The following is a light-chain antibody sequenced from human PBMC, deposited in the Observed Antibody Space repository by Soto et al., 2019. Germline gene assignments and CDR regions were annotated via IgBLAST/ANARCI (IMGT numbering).Light chain of an antibody. CDR1: SSDVGGYNY. CDR2: DVS. Sequence: QSALTQPASVSGSPGQSVTISCTGTSSDVGGYNYVSWYQQHPGKAPKLMIYDVSNQPSGVSTRFSGSKSGNTASLTISGVQAEDEGDYYCSSYTSSSTLVFGGGTKLTVL. J-gene: IGLJ2*01. CDR3: SSYTSSSTLV. V-gene: IGLV2-14*01.